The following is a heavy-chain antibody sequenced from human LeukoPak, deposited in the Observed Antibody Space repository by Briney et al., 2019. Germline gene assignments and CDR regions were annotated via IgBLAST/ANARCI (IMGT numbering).Heavy chain of an antibody. J-gene: IGHJ5*02. V-gene: IGHV4-39*07. Sequence: SETLSLTCTVSGGSISSSSYYWGWIRQPPGKGLEWIGSIYYSGSTYYNPSLKSRVTISVDTSMNQFSLKLSSVTAADTAVYYCARDEEGWFDPWGQGTLVTVSS. CDR1: GGSISSSSYY. CDR2: IYYSGST. CDR3: ARDEEGWFDP.